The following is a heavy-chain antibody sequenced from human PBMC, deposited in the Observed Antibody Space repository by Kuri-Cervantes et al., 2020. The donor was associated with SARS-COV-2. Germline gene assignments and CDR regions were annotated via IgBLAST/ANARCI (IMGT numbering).Heavy chain of an antibody. D-gene: IGHD6-13*01. Sequence: SVKVSCKASGFTFTSSAMQWVRQARGQRLEWIGWIVVGSGNTNYAQKFQERVTITRDTSISTAYMELSRLRSDDTAVYYCASPLIAAAGRLPSYGMDVWGQGTTVTVSS. CDR2: IVVGSGNT. CDR3: ASPLIAAAGRLPSYGMDV. CDR1: GFTFTSSA. V-gene: IGHV1-58*02. J-gene: IGHJ6*02.